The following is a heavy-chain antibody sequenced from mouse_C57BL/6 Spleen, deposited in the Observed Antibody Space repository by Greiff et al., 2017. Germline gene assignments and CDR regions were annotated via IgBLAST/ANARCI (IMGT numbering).Heavy chain of an antibody. CDR2: IYPSDSGI. D-gene: IGHD4-1*01. J-gene: IGHJ3*01. CDR1: GYTFTSYW. Sequence: QVQLQQPGAELVRPGSSVKLSCKASGYTFTSYWMAWVKQRPGQGLEWIGNIYPSDSGIHYNQKFKDKATLTVDKSSSTAYMQLSSLTSEDSAVYYCERELGHFAYWGQGTLVTVSA. V-gene: IGHV1-61*01. CDR3: ERELGHFAY.